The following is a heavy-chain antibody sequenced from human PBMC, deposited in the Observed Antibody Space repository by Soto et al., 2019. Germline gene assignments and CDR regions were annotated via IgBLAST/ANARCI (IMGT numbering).Heavy chain of an antibody. CDR2: ISTYNGDT. CDR1: GYTFTTSG. J-gene: IGHJ6*02. V-gene: IGHV1-18*01. Sequence: QVQLVQSGAEVRKPGASVKVSCKASGYTFTTSGMSGRRRAPGQGLEGRGWISTYNGDTNDAPKFQDRVTMTSDTSTSTVYMELRSLRSDDTAVYYCARAGAAPYYYYGMDVWGQGTRVTVSS. CDR3: ARAGAAPYYYYGMDV. D-gene: IGHD2-15*01.